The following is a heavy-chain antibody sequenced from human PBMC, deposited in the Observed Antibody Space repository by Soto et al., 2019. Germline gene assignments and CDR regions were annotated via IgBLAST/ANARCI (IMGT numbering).Heavy chain of an antibody. J-gene: IGHJ6*02. D-gene: IGHD2-2*01. CDR3: ARRQLPPEDYGMDV. CDR2: IDPSDSYT. V-gene: IGHV5-10-1*01. Sequence: GESLKIDCKGAGYSFTSYWISWVRQMPGKGLEWMGRIDPSDSYTNYSPSFQGHVTISADKSISTAYLQWSSLKASDTAMYYCARRQLPPEDYGMDVWGQGTTVTVSS. CDR1: GYSFTSYW.